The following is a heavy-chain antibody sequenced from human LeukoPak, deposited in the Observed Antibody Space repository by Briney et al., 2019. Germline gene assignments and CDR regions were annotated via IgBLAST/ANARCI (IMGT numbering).Heavy chain of an antibody. CDR3: TTDRYYYDSSGYYYPLYYFDY. CDR1: GFTVNSNY. Sequence: GGSPRLSCAASGFTVNSNYMSWVRQVPGKGLEWVGRIKSKTDGGTTDYAAPVKGRFTISRDDSKNTLYLQMNSLKTEDTVVYYCTTDRYYYDSSGYYYPLYYFDYWGQGTLVTVSS. J-gene: IGHJ4*02. CDR2: IKSKTDGGTT. D-gene: IGHD3-22*01. V-gene: IGHV3-15*01.